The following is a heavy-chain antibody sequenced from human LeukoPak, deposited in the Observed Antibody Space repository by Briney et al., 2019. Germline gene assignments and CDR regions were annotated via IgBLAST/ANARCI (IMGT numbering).Heavy chain of an antibody. CDR3: ARDRSGSYPYYFDY. CDR1: GFTFSDYS. CDR2: ISSRSAYI. D-gene: IGHD1-26*01. V-gene: IGHV3-21*01. J-gene: IGHJ4*02. Sequence: GGSLRLSCAASGFTFSDYSMNWVRQAPGRGLEWVSSISSRSAYIHYTDSVKGRFNISRDNAENSLYLQMNNLRADDTAVYYCARDRSGSYPYYFDYWGQGTLVTVSS.